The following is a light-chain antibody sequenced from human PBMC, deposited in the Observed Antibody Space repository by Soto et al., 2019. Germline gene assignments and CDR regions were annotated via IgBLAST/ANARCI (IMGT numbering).Light chain of an antibody. CDR1: SSDVGGYNY. J-gene: IGLJ2*01. CDR2: EVS. V-gene: IGLV2-8*01. CDR3: SSYAGSNLV. Sequence: QSALTQPPSASGSPGQSVTISCTGTSSDVGGYNYVSWYQQHPGKAPKVMIYEVSKRPSGVPGRFSGSKSGNTASLTVSGLQAEDEADYYCSSYAGSNLVFGGGTKLTVL.